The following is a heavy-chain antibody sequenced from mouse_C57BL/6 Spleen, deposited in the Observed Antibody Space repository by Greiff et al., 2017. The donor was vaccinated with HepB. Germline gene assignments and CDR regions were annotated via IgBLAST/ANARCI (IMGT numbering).Heavy chain of an antibody. D-gene: IGHD1-1*01. J-gene: IGHJ1*03. CDR3: ARGIITTVVATEWYFDV. CDR1: VFTFTDYG. V-gene: IGHV5-17*01. CDR2: ISSGCCTI. Sequence: VTVVQSGGGFVKPGWSLSLSCAASVFTFTDYGMHCFLQAPEKGLEWVAYISSGCCTIYYADTVKGRFTISRDNAKNTLFLQMTSLRSEDTAMYYCARGIITTVVATEWYFDVWGTGTTVTVSS.